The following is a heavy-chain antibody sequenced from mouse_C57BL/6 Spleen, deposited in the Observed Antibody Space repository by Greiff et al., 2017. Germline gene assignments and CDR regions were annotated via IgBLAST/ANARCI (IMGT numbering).Heavy chain of an antibody. CDR2: IDPSDSYT. V-gene: IGHV1-69*01. Sequence: QVQLQQPGAELVMPGASVKLSCKASGYTFTSYWMHWVKQRPGQGLEWIGEIDPSDSYTNYNQKFKGKSTLTVDKSSSTAYMQLSSLTSEDSAVYYGARRWITTVEYYFDYWGQGTTLTVSS. D-gene: IGHD1-1*01. CDR3: ARRWITTVEYYFDY. J-gene: IGHJ2*01. CDR1: GYTFTSYW.